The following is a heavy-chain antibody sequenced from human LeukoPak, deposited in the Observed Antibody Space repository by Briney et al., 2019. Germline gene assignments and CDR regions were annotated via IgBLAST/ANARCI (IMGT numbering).Heavy chain of an antibody. CDR2: INPNSGGT. J-gene: IGHJ4*02. CDR1: GYTFTGYY. V-gene: IGHV1-2*02. CDR3: ARAFGGFITNFDY. Sequence: ASVKVSCKASGYTFTGYYMHWVRQAPGQGLEWMGWINPNSGGTNYAQKFQGRVTMTRDTSISTAYMELSRLRSDDTAVYYCARAFGGFITNFDYWGQGTLVTVSS. D-gene: IGHD3-16*02.